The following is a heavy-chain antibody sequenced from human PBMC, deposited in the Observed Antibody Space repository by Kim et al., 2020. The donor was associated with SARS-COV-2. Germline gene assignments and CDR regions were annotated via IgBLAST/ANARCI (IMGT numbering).Heavy chain of an antibody. D-gene: IGHD2-2*01. V-gene: IGHV1-69*06. CDR3: ARSPPGYQLPYYFDY. J-gene: IGHJ4*02. CDR2: IIPLFGTA. CDR1: GGTFSSYA. Sequence: SVKVSCKASGGTFSSYAISWVRQAPGQGLEWMGGIIPLFGTANYAQKFQGRVTITADKSTSTAYMELSSLRSEDTAVYYCARSPPGYQLPYYFDYWGQGTLVTVSS.